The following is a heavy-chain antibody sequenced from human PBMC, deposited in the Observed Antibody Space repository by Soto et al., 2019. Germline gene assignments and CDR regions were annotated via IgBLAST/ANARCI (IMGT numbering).Heavy chain of an antibody. Sequence: PAETLSLTCTVSGGPISSGDYYWSWIRQPPGKGLEWIGYIYYSGSTYYNPSLKSRVTISVDTSKNQFSLKLSSVTAVDTAVYYCARDHYVYDILTGYGYYYGMDVWGQGTTVTVSS. CDR1: GGPISSGDYY. D-gene: IGHD3-9*01. V-gene: IGHV4-30-4*01. CDR2: IYYSGST. CDR3: ARDHYVYDILTGYGYYYGMDV. J-gene: IGHJ6*02.